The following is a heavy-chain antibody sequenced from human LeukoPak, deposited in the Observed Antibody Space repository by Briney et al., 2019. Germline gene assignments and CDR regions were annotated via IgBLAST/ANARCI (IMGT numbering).Heavy chain of an antibody. CDR1: GFNFANYG. V-gene: IGHV3-49*03. D-gene: IGHD3-3*01. Sequence: PGGSLRLSCSTFGFNFANYGVSWFRQAPGQGLEWVGFLRSTVHGGPAEHAASVEGRFIISRDDSKSIAYLQMNSLKTEDTAVYYCTRAGGYDFWIDYWGRGTLVTVSS. CDR2: LRSTVHGGPA. J-gene: IGHJ4*02. CDR3: TRAGGYDFWIDY.